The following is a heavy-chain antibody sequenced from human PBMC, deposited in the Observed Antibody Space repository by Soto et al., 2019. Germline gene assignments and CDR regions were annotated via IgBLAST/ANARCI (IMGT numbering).Heavy chain of an antibody. D-gene: IGHD3-10*01. Sequence: QVQLVQSGAEVKKPGASVKVSCKASGYTFTRYSMHWVRQAPGQRLEWMGWINAANGNTKYSQKFQGRVSITRDTSASTVYMELSSLRSEDTAVYYCAREEGWFGDYYYGMDVWGQGTTVTVSS. CDR2: INAANGNT. J-gene: IGHJ6*02. CDR3: AREEGWFGDYYYGMDV. CDR1: GYTFTRYS. V-gene: IGHV1-3*01.